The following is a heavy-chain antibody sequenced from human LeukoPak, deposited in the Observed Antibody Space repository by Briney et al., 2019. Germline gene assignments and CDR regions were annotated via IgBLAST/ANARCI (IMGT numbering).Heavy chain of an antibody. J-gene: IGHJ4*02. V-gene: IGHV3-23*01. D-gene: IGHD3-22*01. CDR3: AKIATTMIVVVNNFDY. CDR1: GFTFSSYA. CDR2: ISGSGGST. Sequence: GGSLRLSCAASGFTFSSYAMGWVRQAPGKGLEWVSAISGSGGSTYYADSVKGRFTISRDNSKNTLYLQMNSLRAEDTAVYYCAKIATTMIVVVNNFDYWGQGTLVTVSS.